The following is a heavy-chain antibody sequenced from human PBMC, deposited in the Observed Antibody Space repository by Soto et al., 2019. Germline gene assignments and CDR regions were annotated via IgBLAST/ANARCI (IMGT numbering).Heavy chain of an antibody. CDR2: IYYSGST. V-gene: IGHV4-59*01. J-gene: IGHJ3*02. Sequence: QVQLQESGPGLVKPSETLSLTCTVSGGSISSYYWSWIRQPPGKGLEWIGYIYYSGSTNYNPSLKSRVTISVDTSKNQFSLKLSSVTAADTAVYYCARFRDSSGYYYNHDAFDIWGQGTMVTVSS. D-gene: IGHD3-22*01. CDR3: ARFRDSSGYYYNHDAFDI. CDR1: GGSISSYY.